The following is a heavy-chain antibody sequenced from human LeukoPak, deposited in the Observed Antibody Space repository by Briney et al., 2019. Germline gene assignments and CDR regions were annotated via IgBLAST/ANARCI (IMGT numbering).Heavy chain of an antibody. CDR2: ISSSGSTK. CDR1: GFTFSDYY. V-gene: IGHV3-11*01. Sequence: GGSLRLSCAASGFTFSDYYMSWIRQAPGKGLEWVSYISSSGSTKYYADSVKGRFTISRDNAKNSYLQMNSLRAEDTAVYYCARDGHAYGRGSPHYWGQGTLVTISS. D-gene: IGHD3-10*01. CDR3: ARDGHAYGRGSPHY. J-gene: IGHJ4*02.